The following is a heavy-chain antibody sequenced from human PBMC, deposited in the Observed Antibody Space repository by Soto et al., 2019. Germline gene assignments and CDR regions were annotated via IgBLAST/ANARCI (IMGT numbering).Heavy chain of an antibody. D-gene: IGHD3-22*01. CDR3: ARYRYSDRLREYYFDY. Sequence: SETLSLTCSVSGGSINSADPYWSWIRQPPGEGLEWIGNLYYTGSAYYNPSLKSRLTISVGTSKKQFSLLVTSVTAADTAVYFXARYRYSDRLREYYFDYWGQGIPVTVSS. J-gene: IGHJ4*02. CDR1: GGSINSADPY. CDR2: LYYTGSA. V-gene: IGHV4-30-4*01.